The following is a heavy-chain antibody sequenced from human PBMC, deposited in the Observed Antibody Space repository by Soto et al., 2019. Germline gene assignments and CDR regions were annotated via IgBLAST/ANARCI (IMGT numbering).Heavy chain of an antibody. Sequence: EVKLVESGGSLVQPGGSLRLSCTASGFDFSGSEMNWFRQAPGKGLEWVAYITGRSNALFYADSVKGRFSISRDNARNSLFLEMNNLAADDAGIYYCAKVAPFILGSPIWGQGTLVTVSS. J-gene: IGHJ4*02. D-gene: IGHD3-10*01. V-gene: IGHV3-48*03. CDR2: ITGRSNAL. CDR3: AKVAPFILGSPI. CDR1: GFDFSGSE.